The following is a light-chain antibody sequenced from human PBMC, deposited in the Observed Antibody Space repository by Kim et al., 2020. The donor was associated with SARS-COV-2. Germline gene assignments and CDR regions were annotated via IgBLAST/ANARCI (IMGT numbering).Light chain of an antibody. CDR1: QSVGSS. V-gene: IGKV3-11*01. CDR3: HQRSDWPNP. J-gene: IGKJ2*01. Sequence: SLAPGERVTLACRASQSVGSSLAWYQQKPGQAPRLLIYDVSNRAAGIPGRFSGSGSGTDFTLTISSLEPEDFALYYCHQRSDWPNPFGQGTKLEI. CDR2: DVS.